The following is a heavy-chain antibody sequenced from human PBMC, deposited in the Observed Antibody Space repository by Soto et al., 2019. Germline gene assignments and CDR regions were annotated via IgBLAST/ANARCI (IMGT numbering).Heavy chain of an antibody. V-gene: IGHV4-59*08. D-gene: IGHD6-13*01. CDR1: GGYISTYY. J-gene: IGHJ4*02. Sequence: SETLPLTCTVSGGYISTYYWRWIRQPPGKGLEWIGYIYSSGSTNYNPSLKSRVTISVDTSKNQFSLKLSSVTAADTALYYCARRQSWDYFFDYWGQGTLVTVSS. CDR3: ARRQSWDYFFDY. CDR2: IYSSGST.